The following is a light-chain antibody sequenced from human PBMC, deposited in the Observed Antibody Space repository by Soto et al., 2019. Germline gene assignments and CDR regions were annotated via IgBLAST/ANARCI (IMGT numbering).Light chain of an antibody. CDR1: QNINTY. CDR2: AAS. CDR3: QQSSTAPFT. V-gene: IGKV1-39*01. J-gene: IGKJ3*01. Sequence: DIPMTQSPSSLSASVGDRVTITCRASQNINTYLNWYQQKPGKAPKLLIFAASSLQSGVPSRFSGSGSRTDFTLTISSLQPEDFATYYCQQSSTAPFTFGPGTKVDI.